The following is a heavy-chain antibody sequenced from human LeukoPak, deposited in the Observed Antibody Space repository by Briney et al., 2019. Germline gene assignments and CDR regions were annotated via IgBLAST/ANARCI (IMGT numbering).Heavy chain of an antibody. D-gene: IGHD6-19*01. CDR2: INPSGGST. CDR3: ARASLGSAVANAFDI. V-gene: IGHV1-46*01. Sequence: ASVKVSCKASGYTFTSYYMHWVRQAPGQGLEWMGIINPSGGSTSYAQKFQGRVTMTRDTSTSTVYMELSSLRSEDTAVYYCARASLGSAVANAFDIWGQGTMVTVSS. J-gene: IGHJ3*02. CDR1: GYTFTSYY.